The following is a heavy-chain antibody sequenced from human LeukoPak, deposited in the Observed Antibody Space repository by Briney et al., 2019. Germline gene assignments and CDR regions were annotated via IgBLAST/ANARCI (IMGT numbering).Heavy chain of an antibody. CDR2: INSDGSST. D-gene: IGHD3-10*02. J-gene: IGHJ4*02. Sequence: PGGSLRLSCAASGFTFYSYWMHWVRQAPGKGLVWVSRINSDGSSTNYADSVKGRFTISRDNAKNTLYLQMNSLRAEDTAVYHCVRGYGRGGFDYWGQGTLVTVSS. V-gene: IGHV3-74*01. CDR1: GFTFYSYW. CDR3: VRGYGRGGFDY.